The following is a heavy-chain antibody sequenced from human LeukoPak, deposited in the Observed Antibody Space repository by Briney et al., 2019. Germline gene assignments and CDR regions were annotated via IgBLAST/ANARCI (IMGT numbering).Heavy chain of an antibody. D-gene: IGHD3-16*01. J-gene: IGHJ5*02. V-gene: IGHV4-4*07. CDR3: ARDSMITFGGVLWFDP. CDR2: IYTSGST. CDR1: GGSISSYY. Sequence: PSETLSLTCTVSGGSISSYYWSWIRQPAGKGLEWIGRIYTSGSTNYNPSLKRRVTMSVDTSKNQFSLKLSSVTAADTAVYYCARDSMITFGGVLWFDPWGQGTLVTVSS.